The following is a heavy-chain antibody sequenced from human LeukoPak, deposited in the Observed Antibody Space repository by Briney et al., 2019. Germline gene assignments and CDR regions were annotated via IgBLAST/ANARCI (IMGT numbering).Heavy chain of an antibody. V-gene: IGHV1-2*02. CDR1: GYTFTGYY. CDR2: LTLNSGGT. D-gene: IGHD3-22*01. CDR3: ACPYYYDSSGYYHPFDY. Sequence: ASVKVSRKASGYTFTGYYMHWVRQAPGQGLEWLGWLTLNSGGTNYAQRFQGRVTMTRDTSISTAYMELSRLRSDDTAVYYCACPYYYDSSGYYHPFDYWGQGTLVTVSS. J-gene: IGHJ4*02.